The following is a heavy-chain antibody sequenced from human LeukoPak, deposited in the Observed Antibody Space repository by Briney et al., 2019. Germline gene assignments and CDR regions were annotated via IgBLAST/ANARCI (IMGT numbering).Heavy chain of an antibody. CDR3: ARLAYYDRSGNYGFDY. D-gene: IGHD3-22*01. J-gene: IGHJ4*02. V-gene: IGHV4-59*01. CDR1: GGSISSYY. CDR2: IYYSGST. Sequence: PSETLSLTCTVSGGSISSYYWSWIRQPPGKGLEWIGYIYYSGSTNCNPSLKSRVTISVDTSKNQFSLKLSSETAADTAVYYCARLAYYDRSGNYGFDYWGQGTLVTVSS.